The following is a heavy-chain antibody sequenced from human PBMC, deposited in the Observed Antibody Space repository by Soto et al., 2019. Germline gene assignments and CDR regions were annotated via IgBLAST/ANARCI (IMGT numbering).Heavy chain of an antibody. D-gene: IGHD2-15*01. J-gene: IGHJ4*02. CDR3: AKEQYCSGGSCYSGSFDY. Sequence: GGSLRLSCAASGFTFSSYAMHWVRQAPGKGLEWVAVISYDGSNKYYADSVKGRFTISRDNSKNTLYLQMNSLRAEDTAVYYCAKEQYCSGGSCYSGSFDYWGQGTLVTVSS. V-gene: IGHV3-30-3*01. CDR2: ISYDGSNK. CDR1: GFTFSSYA.